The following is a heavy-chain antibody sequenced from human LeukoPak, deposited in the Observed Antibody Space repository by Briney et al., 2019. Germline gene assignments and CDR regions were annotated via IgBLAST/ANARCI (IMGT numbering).Heavy chain of an antibody. CDR1: GFTFSSYS. J-gene: IGHJ6*03. CDR3: ARCYDFWSDYAANPNQYYNMDV. V-gene: IGHV3-21*01. D-gene: IGHD3-3*01. CDR2: ISSSSGYI. Sequence: GGSLRLSCAASGFTFSSYSMNWVRQAPGKGLEWVSSISSSSGYIYYADSVKGRFTISRDNAKNSLYPQMNSLRAEDTAVYYCARCYDFWSDYAANPNQYYNMDVWGKGTTVIVSS.